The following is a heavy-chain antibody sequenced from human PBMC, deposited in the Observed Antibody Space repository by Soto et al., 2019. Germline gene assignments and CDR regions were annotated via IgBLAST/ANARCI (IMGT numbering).Heavy chain of an antibody. Sequence: QLQLQESGPGLVKPSETLSLTCTVSGGSISSSSYYWGWIRQPPGKGLEWIGSIYYSGSTYYNPSLKSRVTISVDTSKNQFSLKLSSVTAADTAVYYCARHELDYGLPWGMDVWGQGTTVTVSS. D-gene: IGHD4-17*01. CDR1: GGSISSSSYY. CDR3: ARHELDYGLPWGMDV. CDR2: IYYSGST. J-gene: IGHJ6*02. V-gene: IGHV4-39*01.